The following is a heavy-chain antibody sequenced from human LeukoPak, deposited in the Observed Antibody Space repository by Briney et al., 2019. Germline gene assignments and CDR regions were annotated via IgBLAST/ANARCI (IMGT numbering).Heavy chain of an antibody. J-gene: IGHJ4*02. CDR3: AKDQAHKLAAAGNFDY. V-gene: IGHV3-23*01. D-gene: IGHD6-13*01. CDR2: ISGSGGST. Sequence: GGSLRLSCAASGFTFSSYAMSWVRQAPGKELEWVSAISGSGGSTYYADSVKGRFTISRDNSKNTLYLQMNSLRAEDTAVYYCAKDQAHKLAAAGNFDYWGQGTLVTVSS. CDR1: GFTFSSYA.